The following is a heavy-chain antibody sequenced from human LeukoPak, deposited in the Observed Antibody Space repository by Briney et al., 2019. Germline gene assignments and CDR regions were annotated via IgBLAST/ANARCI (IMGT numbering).Heavy chain of an antibody. V-gene: IGHV3-7*01. J-gene: IGHJ4*02. D-gene: IGHD3-22*01. CDR1: GFTFSGYW. Sequence: GESLKISCVASGFTFSGYWMSWVRQAPGKGLEWVANINEDGSVKHYVDSVKGRFTISRDNAKNSVFVQMNSLRDEDTALYYCATSDDSSGSDWGQGTLVTVSS. CDR2: INEDGSVK. CDR3: ATSDDSSGSD.